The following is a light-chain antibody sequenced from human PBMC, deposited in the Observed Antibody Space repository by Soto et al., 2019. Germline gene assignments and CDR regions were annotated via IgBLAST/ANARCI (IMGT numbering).Light chain of an antibody. CDR3: QQYNNWPPFT. CDR2: GAS. Sequence: EIVMTQSPATLSVSPGERATLSCRASQSVSSNLAWYQQKPGQAPRLLIYGASTRATGIPARFSGSGSGTAFTLTISSLQSEDFALYYCQQYNNWPPFTFGPGTKVDIK. V-gene: IGKV3-15*01. CDR1: QSVSSN. J-gene: IGKJ3*01.